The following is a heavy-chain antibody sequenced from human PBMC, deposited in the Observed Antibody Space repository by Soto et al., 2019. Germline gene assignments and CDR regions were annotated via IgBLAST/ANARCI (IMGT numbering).Heavy chain of an antibody. CDR3: AEIDYGSGSYYYYYGMDV. Sequence: SETLSLTCTVSCGSISSSSYYWGWIRQPPGKGLEWIGSIYYSGSTYYNPSLKSRVTISVDTSKNQFSLKLSSVTAADTAVYYCAEIDYGSGSYYYYYGMDVWGQGTTVTVSS. V-gene: IGHV4-39*01. CDR1: CGSISSSSYY. CDR2: IYYSGST. J-gene: IGHJ6*02. D-gene: IGHD3-10*01.